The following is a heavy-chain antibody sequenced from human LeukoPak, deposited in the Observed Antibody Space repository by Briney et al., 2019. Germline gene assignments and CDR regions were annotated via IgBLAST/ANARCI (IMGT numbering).Heavy chain of an antibody. Sequence: SETLSLTCTVSGGSISSYYWIWIRQSPGKGLEWVGYIHYSGNTNYNPSFKSRITISLDTSRKQLSLKLRFVTAADTAVYYCVAGGDGMATILAEYWGQGTLVTVSS. J-gene: IGHJ4*02. CDR2: IHYSGNT. D-gene: IGHD5-24*01. CDR3: VAGGDGMATILAEY. CDR1: GGSISSYY. V-gene: IGHV4-59*08.